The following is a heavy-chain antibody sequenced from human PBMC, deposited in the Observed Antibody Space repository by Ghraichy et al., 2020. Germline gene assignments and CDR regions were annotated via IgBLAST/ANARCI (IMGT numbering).Heavy chain of an antibody. CDR2: IVVGSGNT. CDR3: AAATHLEGAEAYYGMDV. J-gene: IGHJ6*02. V-gene: IGHV1-58*01. CDR1: GFTFTSSA. D-gene: IGHD3-16*01. Sequence: SVKVSCKASGFTFTSSAVQWVRQARGQRLEWIGWIVVGSGNTNYAQKFQERVTITRDMSTSTAYMELSSLRSEDTAVYYCAAATHLEGAEAYYGMDVWGQGTTVTVSS.